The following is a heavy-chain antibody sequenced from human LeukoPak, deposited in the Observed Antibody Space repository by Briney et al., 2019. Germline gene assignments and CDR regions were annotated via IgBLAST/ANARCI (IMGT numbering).Heavy chain of an antibody. Sequence: SGPTLVNPTQTLTQTCTFSGFSLTTTGVGVGWIRQSPGKALEWLGIIYWDDDKRYNPSLKGRLAISKDTSKNQVVLTMTNMGPTDTGTYYCAHRHYYDNWGVGAFDYWGQGILVTVST. D-gene: IGHD3-22*01. CDR1: GFSLTTTGVG. J-gene: IGHJ4*02. CDR3: AHRHYYDNWGVGAFDY. V-gene: IGHV2-5*02. CDR2: IYWDDDK.